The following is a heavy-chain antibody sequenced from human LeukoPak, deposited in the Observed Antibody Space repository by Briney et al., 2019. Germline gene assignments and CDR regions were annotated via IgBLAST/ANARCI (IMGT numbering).Heavy chain of an antibody. D-gene: IGHD3-10*01. Sequence: PGGSLRLSCAASGFTFSSYSMNWVRQAPGKGLEWVSSISSSSRYIYYADSMQGRFTISRDNAKNSLYLQVNSLRAEDTAVYYCARDYGSGSRRLFDYWGQGTLVTVSS. V-gene: IGHV3-21*01. J-gene: IGHJ4*02. CDR2: ISSSSRYI. CDR3: ARDYGSGSRRLFDY. CDR1: GFTFSSYS.